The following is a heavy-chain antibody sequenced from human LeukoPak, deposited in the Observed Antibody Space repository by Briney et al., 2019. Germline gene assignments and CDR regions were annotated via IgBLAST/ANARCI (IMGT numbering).Heavy chain of an antibody. CDR2: ISYDGINK. V-gene: IGHV3-30-3*01. D-gene: IGHD3-22*01. CDR3: ARERDYYDNGGFDY. Sequence: GGSLRLSCAASGFTFSSYAMHWVRQAPGKGLEWVAVISYDGINKYYADSVKGRFTISRDNSKNTLYLHMNSLRAEDTAVYYCARERDYYDNGGFDYWGQGTLVTVSS. CDR1: GFTFSSYA. J-gene: IGHJ4*02.